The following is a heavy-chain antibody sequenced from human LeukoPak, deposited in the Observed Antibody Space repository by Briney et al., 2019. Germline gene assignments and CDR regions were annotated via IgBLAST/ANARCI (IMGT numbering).Heavy chain of an antibody. V-gene: IGHV4-34*01. CDR1: GGSFSGYY. CDR2: INHSGST. D-gene: IGHD1-26*01. CDR3: ARVKLYSGYHFDY. Sequence: SPSETLSLTCAVYGGSFSGYYWSWIRQPPGKGLEWIGEINHSGSTNYNPSLKSRVTISVDTSKNQFSLKLSSVTAADTAVYYCARVKLYSGYHFDYWGQGTLVTVSS. J-gene: IGHJ4*02.